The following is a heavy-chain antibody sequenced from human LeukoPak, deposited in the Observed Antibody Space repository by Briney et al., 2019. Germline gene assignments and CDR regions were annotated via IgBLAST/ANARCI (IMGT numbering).Heavy chain of an antibody. J-gene: IGHJ6*03. D-gene: IGHD4-23*01. CDR2: ISSSSSPI. Sequence: GGSLRLSCAASGFTFSSYSMNWVRQAPRKGLEWVAYISSSSSPIYYADFVKGRFTISRDNAKSSLYLEMNSLTAEDTAVYYCARKLLRADYYYIDVWGKGTTVTVSS. CDR3: ARKLLRADYYYIDV. CDR1: GFTFSSYS. V-gene: IGHV3-48*01.